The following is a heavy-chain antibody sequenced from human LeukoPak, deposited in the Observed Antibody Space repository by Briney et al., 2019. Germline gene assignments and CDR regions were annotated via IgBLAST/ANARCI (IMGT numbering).Heavy chain of an antibody. CDR1: GGSISSGDYY. V-gene: IGHV4-30-4*08. J-gene: IGHJ4*02. Sequence: PSETLSLTCTVSGGSISSGDYYWSWIRQPPGKGLEWIGYIYYSGSTYYNPSLKSRVTKSVDTSKNQFSLKLSSVTAADTAVYYCARGNYYDSSGYYAIFDYWGQGTLVTVSS. CDR3: ARGNYYDSSGYYAIFDY. D-gene: IGHD3-22*01. CDR2: IYYSGST.